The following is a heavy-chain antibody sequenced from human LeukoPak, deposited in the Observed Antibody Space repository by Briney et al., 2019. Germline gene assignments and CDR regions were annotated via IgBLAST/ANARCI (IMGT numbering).Heavy chain of an antibody. V-gene: IGHV3-74*01. Sequence: GGSLRLSCAASGFTFSSYSMNCVRQAPGKGRVWVSRINSDGSSTSYADSVEGRFTISRDNAKNTLYLQMNSLRAEDTAVYYCAKVRAPLSGNSYYFDYWGQGTLVTVSS. D-gene: IGHD1-26*01. CDR1: GFTFSSYS. CDR3: AKVRAPLSGNSYYFDY. CDR2: INSDGSST. J-gene: IGHJ4*02.